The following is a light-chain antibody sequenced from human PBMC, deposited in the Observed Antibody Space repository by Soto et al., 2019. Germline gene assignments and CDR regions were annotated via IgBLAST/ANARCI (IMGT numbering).Light chain of an antibody. CDR2: DAS. CDR1: QSISSW. J-gene: IGKJ1*01. V-gene: IGKV1-5*01. CDR3: LQENSYPWT. Sequence: DIQMTQSPSTLSASVGDRVTITCRASQSISSWLAWYQQKPGKAPKLLIYDASTLRSGVPSRFSGSGSETEFTLTISGLQPEDFGTYFCLQENSYPWTFGQGTKVDNK.